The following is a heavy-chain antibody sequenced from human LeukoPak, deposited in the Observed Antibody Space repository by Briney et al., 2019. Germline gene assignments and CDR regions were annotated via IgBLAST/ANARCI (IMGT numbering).Heavy chain of an antibody. Sequence: SETLSLTCAVYGGSFSGYYWSWIRQPPGKGLEWIGKINHSGSTNYNPSLKGRVTISVDTSKNQFSLKLSSVTAADTAVYYCARAGTLVATILEFDPWGQGTLDTVSS. V-gene: IGHV4-34*01. D-gene: IGHD5-12*01. CDR2: INHSGST. CDR1: GGSFSGYY. J-gene: IGHJ5*02. CDR3: ARAGTLVATILEFDP.